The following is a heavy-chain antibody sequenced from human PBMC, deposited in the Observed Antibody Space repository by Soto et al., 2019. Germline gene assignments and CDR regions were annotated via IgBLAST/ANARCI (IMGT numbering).Heavy chain of an antibody. J-gene: IGHJ5*02. Sequence: GASVKVSCKASGYSFTSYGISWVRQAPGQGPEWMGWISGHNGNTNHPQSLQGRVTMARDTSISTAYMELSRLISDDTAVYYCARGDVRVVASFDPWGQGALVTVSS. D-gene: IGHD2-15*01. CDR2: ISGHNGNT. V-gene: IGHV1-18*04. CDR3: ARGDVRVVASFDP. CDR1: GYSFTSYG.